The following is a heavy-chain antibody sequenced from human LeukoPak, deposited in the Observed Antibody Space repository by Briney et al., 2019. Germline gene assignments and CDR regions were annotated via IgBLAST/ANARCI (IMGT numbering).Heavy chain of an antibody. CDR2: IYYSRST. Sequence: PSETLSLTCTVSGGSISSSSYYWGWIRQPPGKGLEWIGSIYYSRSTYYNPSLKSRVTISVDTSKNQFSLKLSSVTAADTAVYYCARLDGTTVTTGAATQYYYYGMDVWGQGTTVTVSS. D-gene: IGHD4-17*01. V-gene: IGHV4-39*01. CDR3: ARLDGTTVTTGAATQYYYYGMDV. CDR1: GGSISSSSYY. J-gene: IGHJ6*02.